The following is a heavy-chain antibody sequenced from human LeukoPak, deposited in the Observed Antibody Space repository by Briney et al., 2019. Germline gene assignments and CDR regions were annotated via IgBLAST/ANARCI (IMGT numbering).Heavy chain of an antibody. Sequence: GGSLRLSCTASGFTFSDYSMNWVRLAPGKGLEWISYIGISSGNTKYADSVKGRFTISGDSAKNSLYLQMNRLRVEDTAVYYCARDHRYAFDNWGQGTLVTVSS. D-gene: IGHD5-12*01. J-gene: IGHJ4*02. CDR1: GFTFSDYS. CDR2: IGISSGNT. V-gene: IGHV3-48*04. CDR3: ARDHRYAFDN.